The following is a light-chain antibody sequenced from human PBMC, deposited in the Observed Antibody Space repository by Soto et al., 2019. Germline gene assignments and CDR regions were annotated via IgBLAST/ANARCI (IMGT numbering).Light chain of an antibody. J-gene: IGKJ5*01. CDR3: QQYRRSPNT. V-gene: IGKV3-20*01. Sequence: QSPTSQSVSPGDRATISCRASQSDSSRYLAWYQQKPGQAPRLLIYGASNRATGIPDRFSGSGSGTDFSLTIRGLKPEEFAVYYCQQYRRSPNTFGQGTRLEIK. CDR1: QSDSSRY. CDR2: GAS.